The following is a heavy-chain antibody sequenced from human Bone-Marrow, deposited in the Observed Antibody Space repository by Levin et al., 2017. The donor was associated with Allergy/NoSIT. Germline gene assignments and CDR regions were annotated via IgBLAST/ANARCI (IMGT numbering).Heavy chain of an antibody. V-gene: IGHV1-18*01. CDR1: GYTFTSYG. Sequence: KAGGSLRLSCKASGYTFTSYGISWVRQAPGQGLEWMGWISAYNGNTNYAQKLQGRVTMTTDTSTSTAYMELRSLRSDDTAVYYCARDRVVVVYHAFDIWGQGTMVTVSS. CDR3: ARDRVVVVYHAFDI. CDR2: ISAYNGNT. D-gene: IGHD3-22*01. J-gene: IGHJ3*02.